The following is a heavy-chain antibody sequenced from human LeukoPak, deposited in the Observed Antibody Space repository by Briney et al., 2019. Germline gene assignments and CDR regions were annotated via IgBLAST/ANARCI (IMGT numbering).Heavy chain of an antibody. CDR2: IWDTEIT. CDR1: GGSIRSYF. D-gene: IGHD5-12*01. V-gene: IGHV4-59*01. Sequence: SESLSLTCTVSGGSIRSYFWSWLRQPPGKGLEWIGYIWDTEITDYNPSLKSRVTISLDTSKNHFSLKLRSVTAADTALYFCARGLVLATDDAFDIWGQGTLVTVSS. CDR3: ARGLVLATDDAFDI. J-gene: IGHJ3*02.